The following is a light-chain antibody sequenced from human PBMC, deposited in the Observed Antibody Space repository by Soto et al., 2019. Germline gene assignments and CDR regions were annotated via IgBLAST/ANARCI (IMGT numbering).Light chain of an antibody. CDR1: QSVSSN. CDR2: GAS. CDR3: QQYNNWPLEFT. J-gene: IGKJ2*01. Sequence: EIVMTQSPATLSVSPGERATLSCRASQSVSSNLAWYQQNPGQAPRLLIYGASTRATGIPARFSGSGSGTEFALTISSLQSEDFAVYSGQQYNNWPLEFTFGQGTKLEIK. V-gene: IGKV3-15*01.